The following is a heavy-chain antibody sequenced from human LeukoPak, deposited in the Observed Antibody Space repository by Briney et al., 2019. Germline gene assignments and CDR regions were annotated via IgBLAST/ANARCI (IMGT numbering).Heavy chain of an antibody. V-gene: IGHV4-59*11. CDR1: GRAISAHY. J-gene: IGHJ4*02. CDR2: VHYTGIY. CDR3: AEGDFYWNPRYDL. D-gene: IGHD1-1*01. Sequence: SQTLSLTCSVSGRAISAHYWNWIRHPPGKALEWIGFVHYTGIYNYHPAPKGHVNISVDTSRKQVPPTLSSVTAAATAGYYCAEGDFYWNPRYDLWGQGTLVAVST.